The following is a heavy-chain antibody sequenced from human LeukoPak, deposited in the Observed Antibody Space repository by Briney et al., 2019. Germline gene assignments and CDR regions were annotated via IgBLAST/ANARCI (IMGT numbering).Heavy chain of an antibody. CDR2: IYHSGST. D-gene: IGHD3-22*01. CDR1: GGSISSYY. CDR3: ARDLDYYDSSGSLFDY. J-gene: IGHJ4*02. V-gene: IGHV4-38-2*02. Sequence: PSETLSLTCTVSGGSISSYYWGWIRQPPGKGLEWIGSIYHSGSTYYNPSLKSRVTISVDTSKNQFSLKLSSVTAADTAVYYCARDLDYYDSSGSLFDYWGQGTLVTVSS.